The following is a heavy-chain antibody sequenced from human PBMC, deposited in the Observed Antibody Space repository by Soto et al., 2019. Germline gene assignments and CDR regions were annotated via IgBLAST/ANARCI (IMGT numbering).Heavy chain of an antibody. Sequence: GGSLRLCCAASGFTFRSYWMQWVRQAPGKGLVWVSWITSDGSSTSYADSVKGRFTISRDNAKNTLFLQMNSLRAEDTAVYFCASGGSSLNFDFWAQGTLVTVSS. J-gene: IGHJ4*02. CDR1: GFTFRSYW. D-gene: IGHD6-13*01. CDR2: ITSDGSST. CDR3: ASGGSSLNFDF. V-gene: IGHV3-74*01.